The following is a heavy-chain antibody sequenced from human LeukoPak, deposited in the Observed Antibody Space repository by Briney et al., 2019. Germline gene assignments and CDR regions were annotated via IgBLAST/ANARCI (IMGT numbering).Heavy chain of an antibody. V-gene: IGHV3-7*01. J-gene: IGHJ4*02. CDR3: SWSGEAD. CDR1: GFSFSDYG. D-gene: IGHD3-3*01. CDR2: IRRDGSEK. Sequence: GGSLRLSCGASGFSFSDYGMIWVRQAPGKGLEWVANIRRDGSEKYYVDSVKGRFTISRDNAKNSVYLQMNSLRPEDTAVYYCSWSGEADWGQGILVTVSS.